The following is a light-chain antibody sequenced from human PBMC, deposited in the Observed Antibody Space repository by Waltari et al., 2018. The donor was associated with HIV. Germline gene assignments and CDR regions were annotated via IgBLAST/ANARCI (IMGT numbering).Light chain of an antibody. CDR2: SSN. Sequence: QSVLTQAPSASGTPGQRVTISCSGSSSNIETNNVNLYQQLPGTAPKLLIYSSNQRPSGVPARFSGSKSGTSASLAISGLQSEDEADYYCAAWDDSLNGPVFGGGTKLTVL. CDR1: SSNIETNN. V-gene: IGLV1-44*01. J-gene: IGLJ2*01. CDR3: AAWDDSLNGPV.